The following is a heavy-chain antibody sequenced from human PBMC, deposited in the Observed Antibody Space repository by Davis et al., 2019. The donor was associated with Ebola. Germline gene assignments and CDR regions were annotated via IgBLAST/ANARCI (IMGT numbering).Heavy chain of an antibody. CDR2: IYYSGST. CDR1: GVSISSYY. Sequence: MPSETLSLTCTVSGVSISSYYWSWIRQPPGKGLEWIGYIYYSGSTNYNPSLKSRVTISVDTSKNQFSLQLTSVTPEDTAVYYCARDPPYDQGYDYWGQGTLVTVSS. V-gene: IGHV4-59*12. J-gene: IGHJ4*02. CDR3: ARDPPYDQGYDY. D-gene: IGHD3-22*01.